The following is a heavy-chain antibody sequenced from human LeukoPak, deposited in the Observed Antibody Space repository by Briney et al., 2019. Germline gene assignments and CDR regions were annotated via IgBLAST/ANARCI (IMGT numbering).Heavy chain of an antibody. D-gene: IGHD6-19*01. V-gene: IGHV3-23*05. CDR2: IYNSGTKI. CDR3: AKDIVPDSGWDLDY. Sequence: GGSLRLSCVASGITFSTYSMTWVRQRPGKGLEWVASIYNSGTKIFYADSVKGWFTISRDNSNNVLFLQMDSLRAEDSAIYYCAKDIVPDSGWDLDYWGRGTLVTVSS. J-gene: IGHJ4*02. CDR1: GITFSTYS.